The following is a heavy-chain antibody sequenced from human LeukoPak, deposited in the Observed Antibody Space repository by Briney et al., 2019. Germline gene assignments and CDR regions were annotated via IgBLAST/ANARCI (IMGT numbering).Heavy chain of an antibody. J-gene: IGHJ4*02. Sequence: SETLSLTCAVSGYSITSGYHWGWIRQPPGKGLEWIGSISHSGSTYYNPSLKSRVTVSVDTSKNQFSLKVTSVTAADAAVYYCARAWQWLPLDSWGQGTLVTVSS. D-gene: IGHD6-19*01. V-gene: IGHV4-38-2*01. CDR1: GYSITSGYH. CDR3: ARAWQWLPLDS. CDR2: ISHSGST.